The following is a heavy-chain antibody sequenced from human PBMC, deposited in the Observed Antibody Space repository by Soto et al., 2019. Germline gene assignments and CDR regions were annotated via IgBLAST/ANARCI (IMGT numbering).Heavy chain of an antibody. CDR1: GGSFSGYY. CDR2: INHSGST. Sequence: SETLCLTCAVYGGSFSGYYWSWIRQPPGKGLEWIGEINHSGSTNYNPSLKSRVTISVDTSKNQFSLKLSSVTAADTAVYYCARARSLVGAVIYGHWGQGTLVTVSS. D-gene: IGHD1-26*01. J-gene: IGHJ4*02. V-gene: IGHV4-34*01. CDR3: ARARSLVGAVIYGH.